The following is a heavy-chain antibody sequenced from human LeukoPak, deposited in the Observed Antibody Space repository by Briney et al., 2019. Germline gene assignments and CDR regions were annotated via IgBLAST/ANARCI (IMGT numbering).Heavy chain of an antibody. CDR1: GFTFSSYG. CDR2: IRYDGSNK. D-gene: IGHD6-19*01. Sequence: PGGSLRLSCAASGFTFSSYGMHWVRQAPGKGLEWVAFIRYDGSNKYYADSVKGRFTISRDNSKNSLYLQMNSLRAEDTAVYYCARDQDSSGWSRGHDAFDIWGQGTMVTVSS. J-gene: IGHJ3*02. V-gene: IGHV3-30*02. CDR3: ARDQDSSGWSRGHDAFDI.